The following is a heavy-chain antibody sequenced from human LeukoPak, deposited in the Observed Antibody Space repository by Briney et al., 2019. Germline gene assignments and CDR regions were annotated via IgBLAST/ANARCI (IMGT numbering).Heavy chain of an antibody. J-gene: IGHJ4*02. D-gene: IGHD3-16*02. CDR1: GGSFSGYY. CDR3: AVWGSYRSLDY. V-gene: IGHV4-34*01. CDR2: IDHSGST. Sequence: PSETRSLTCAVDGGSFSGYYWSWSRQPPGKGLEWIGEIDHSGSTNYNPSLKSRVTLSVDTSKNQFSLKLSSVTAAYTAVYYCAVWGSYRSLDYWGPGTLVTVSS.